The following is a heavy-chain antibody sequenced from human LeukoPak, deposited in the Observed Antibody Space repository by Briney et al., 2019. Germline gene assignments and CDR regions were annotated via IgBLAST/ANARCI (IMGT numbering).Heavy chain of an antibody. Sequence: GSSMKVSCKASGGTFSSYAISWVRQAPGQGLEWMGGIIPIFGTANYAQKFQGRVTITADESTSTAYMELSSLRSEDTAVYYCARDGETAMAQPYYYGMDVWGQGTTVTVSS. CDR1: GGTFSSYA. V-gene: IGHV1-69*01. D-gene: IGHD5-18*01. CDR3: ARDGETAMAQPYYYGMDV. CDR2: IIPIFGTA. J-gene: IGHJ6*02.